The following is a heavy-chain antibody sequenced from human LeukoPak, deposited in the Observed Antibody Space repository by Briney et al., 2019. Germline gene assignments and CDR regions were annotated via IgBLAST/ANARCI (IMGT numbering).Heavy chain of an antibody. CDR1: GGSISSSSYY. J-gene: IGHJ4*02. Sequence: SETLSLTCTVSGGSISSSSYYWGWIRQPPGKGLEWIGSIYYSGSTNYNPSLKSRVTISVDTSKNQVSLKLSSVTAADTAVYYCARGLGDYYLFYYFDYWGQGTLVTVSS. V-gene: IGHV4-39*07. D-gene: IGHD4-17*01. CDR3: ARGLGDYYLFYYFDY. CDR2: IYYSGST.